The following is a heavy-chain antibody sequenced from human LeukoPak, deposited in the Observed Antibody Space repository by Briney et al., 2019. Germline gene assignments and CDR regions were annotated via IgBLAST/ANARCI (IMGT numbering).Heavy chain of an antibody. CDR3: AKGTHDY. V-gene: IGHV4-30-4*01. D-gene: IGHD1-14*01. J-gene: IGHJ4*02. CDR2: IYYSGST. CDR1: GGSISSGDYY. Sequence: SETLSLTCTVSGGSISSGDYYWSWISQPPGKGLEWIGYIYYSGSTYYNPSLKSRVTISVDTSKNQSSLKLSSVTAADTAVYYCAKGTHDYWGQGTLVTVSS.